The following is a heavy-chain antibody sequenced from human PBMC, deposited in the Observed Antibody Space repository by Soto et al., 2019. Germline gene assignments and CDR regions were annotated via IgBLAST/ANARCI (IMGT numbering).Heavy chain of an antibody. CDR2: ISGSDGST. D-gene: IGHD6-13*01. CDR1: GFTFSTTA. Sequence: GGSLRLSCAASGFTFSTTAMNWVRQAPGKGLEWVSVISGSDGSTYYADSVKGRFTISRDNSKNTLNLQMNSLRAEDTAVYYCARRSSSWYFDYWGQGTLVTVSS. J-gene: IGHJ4*02. V-gene: IGHV3-23*01. CDR3: ARRSSSWYFDY.